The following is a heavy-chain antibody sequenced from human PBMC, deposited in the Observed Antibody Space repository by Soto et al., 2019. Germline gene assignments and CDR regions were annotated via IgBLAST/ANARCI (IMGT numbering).Heavy chain of an antibody. CDR2: ITPFSGDV. V-gene: IGHV1-45*02. D-gene: IGHD1-26*01. CDR3: AGGGAGSGPVTWELPDH. CDR1: GNTFTYRY. J-gene: IGHJ1*01. Sequence: QMQLVQSGAEVKKTGSSVTVSCKALGNTFTYRYLHWVRQAPGQALEWMGWITPFSGDVHYAQQFHGRVTITRDRSINTAYMQMSSLRSEDTAMYFCAGGGAGSGPVTWELPDHWGQGTLVTVSS.